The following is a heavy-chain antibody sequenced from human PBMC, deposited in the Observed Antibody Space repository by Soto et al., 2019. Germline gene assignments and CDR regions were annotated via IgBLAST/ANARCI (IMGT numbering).Heavy chain of an antibody. Sequence: GGSLRLSCATSGFTFSSYAMTWVRQAPGKGLEWVSVISGSGGTTYYADSVKGRFTISRDNSENTLYLQMNSLRAEDTAVYYCAKPNLYCSSTSCYDYWGQGTLVTVS. CDR3: AKPNLYCSSTSCYDY. CDR2: ISGSGGTT. J-gene: IGHJ4*02. CDR1: GFTFSSYA. D-gene: IGHD2-2*01. V-gene: IGHV3-23*01.